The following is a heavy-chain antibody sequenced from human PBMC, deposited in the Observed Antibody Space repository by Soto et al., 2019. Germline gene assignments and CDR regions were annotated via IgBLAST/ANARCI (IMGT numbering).Heavy chain of an antibody. D-gene: IGHD3-9*01. Sequence: QVQLVESGGGVVQPGRSLRLSCAASGFNFRSYGMHWVRQAPGKGLEWVAVITYDGSAKWYVDSVKGRFTISRDTSKNILYLQMNSLRAEDTAVFYCAKDEGAEDDILTGYPLFDYRGQGNLVTVAS. CDR1: GFNFRSYG. CDR2: ITYDGSAK. J-gene: IGHJ4*02. CDR3: AKDEGAEDDILTGYPLFDY. V-gene: IGHV3-30*18.